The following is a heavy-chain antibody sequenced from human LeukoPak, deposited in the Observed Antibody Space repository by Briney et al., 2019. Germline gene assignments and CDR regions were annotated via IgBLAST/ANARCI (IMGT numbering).Heavy chain of an antibody. Sequence: SVKVSCKASGGTFSSYAITWVRQAPGQGLEWMGGIIPIFGTANYAQKFQGRVTITADESTSTVYMELSSLRSEDTAVYYCARGGWFGESSEYFQHWGQGTLVTVSS. CDR3: ARGGWFGESSEYFQH. V-gene: IGHV1-69*13. CDR1: GGTFSSYA. D-gene: IGHD3-10*01. CDR2: IIPIFGTA. J-gene: IGHJ1*01.